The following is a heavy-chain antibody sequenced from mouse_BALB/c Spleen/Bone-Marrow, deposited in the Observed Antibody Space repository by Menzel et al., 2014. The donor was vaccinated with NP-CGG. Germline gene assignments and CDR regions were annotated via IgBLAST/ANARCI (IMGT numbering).Heavy chain of an antibody. CDR3: ARGTTGAMDY. J-gene: IGHJ4*01. D-gene: IGHD2-12*01. Sequence: EVQLQESGPDLVKPSQSLSLTCSVTGYSITSGYNWHWIRQFPGNKLELTGYIRYSDSTNYNPSLKSRTPITPDTSKNQFFLQVKSVTTEDTGKYYGARGTTGAMDYWGQGTSGTIDS. V-gene: IGHV3-1*02. CDR1: GYSITSGYN. CDR2: IRYSDST.